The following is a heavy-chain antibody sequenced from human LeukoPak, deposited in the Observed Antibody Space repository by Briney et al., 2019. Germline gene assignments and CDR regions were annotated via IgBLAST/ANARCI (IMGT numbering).Heavy chain of an antibody. D-gene: IGHD3-9*01. CDR1: GGSFSGYY. CDR3: ARPHLTGYSLDY. V-gene: IGHV4-34*01. J-gene: IGHJ4*02. Sequence: SETLSLTCAVYGGSFSGYYWSWIRQPPGKGLEWIGEINHSGSTNYNPSLKSRVTISVDTSKNQFSLKLSSVTAADTAVYYCARPHLTGYSLDYWGQGTLVTVSS. CDR2: INHSGST.